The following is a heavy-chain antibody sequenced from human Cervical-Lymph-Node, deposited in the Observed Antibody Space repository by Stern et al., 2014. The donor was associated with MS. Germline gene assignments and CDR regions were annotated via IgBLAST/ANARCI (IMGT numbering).Heavy chain of an antibody. Sequence: VQLVESGGGVVKPGRSLRLSCAASGFTFSNYGMHWGRQAPGKGLDWLAVLWVDGNNKYYANSVKGRFTISRDNSKNTLFLQMSSLTAEDTALYYCARGNWNYEGTGYWGQGTLVTVSS. D-gene: IGHD1-7*01. J-gene: IGHJ4*02. CDR2: LWVDGNNK. CDR1: GFTFSNYG. V-gene: IGHV3-33*01. CDR3: ARGNWNYEGTGY.